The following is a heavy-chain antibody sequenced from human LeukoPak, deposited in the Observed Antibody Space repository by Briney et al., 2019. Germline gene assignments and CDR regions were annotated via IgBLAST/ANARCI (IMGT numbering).Heavy chain of an antibody. D-gene: IGHD2-15*01. CDR2: IIPILGIA. V-gene: IGHV1-69*04. CDR1: GGTFSSYA. J-gene: IGHJ6*02. Sequence: ASVTVSFKASGGTFSSYAISWVRQAPGQGLEWVGRIIPILGIANYAQKFQGRVTITADKSTSTAYMELSSLRSEDTAVYYCAVYCSGGSCSQDMDVWGQGTTVTVSS. CDR3: AVYCSGGSCSQDMDV.